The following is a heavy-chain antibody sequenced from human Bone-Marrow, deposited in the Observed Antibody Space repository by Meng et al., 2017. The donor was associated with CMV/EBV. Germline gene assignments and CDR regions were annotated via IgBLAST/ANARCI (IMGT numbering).Heavy chain of an antibody. V-gene: IGHV4-34*01. J-gene: IGHJ5*02. CDR2: INHSGST. D-gene: IGHD2-2*01. CDR3: ARGDWEYCSSTSCSRNWFDP. Sequence: FSGYYWSWIRQTPGKGLEWIGEINHSGSTDYNPSLKSRVTISVDTSKNQISLKLSSVTAADTAVYYCARGDWEYCSSTSCSRNWFDPWGQGTLVTVSS. CDR1: FSGYY.